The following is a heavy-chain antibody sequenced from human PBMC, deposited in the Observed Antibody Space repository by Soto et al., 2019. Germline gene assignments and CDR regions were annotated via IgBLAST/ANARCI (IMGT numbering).Heavy chain of an antibody. CDR2: VNFDGRTT. J-gene: IGHJ6*02. Sequence: EEQLVESGGGLVQPGGSLRVSCAASGFTFSNYWMHWVRQVPGKGLVWVSRVNFDGRTTNYADSVKGRFTISRDNARNTVYLQMNSLRAEDTAVYYCGRGFQTYYGVDVWGQGTTVTVSS. CDR3: GRGFQTYYGVDV. V-gene: IGHV3-74*01. CDR1: GFTFSNYW.